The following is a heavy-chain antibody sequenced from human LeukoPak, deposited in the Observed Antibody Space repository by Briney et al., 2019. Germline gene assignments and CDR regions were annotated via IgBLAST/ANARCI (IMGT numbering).Heavy chain of an antibody. CDR1: GFTSRNYP. CDR3: VKDSLQVLISAAGVFDL. D-gene: IGHD6-13*01. Sequence: PGGSLRLSCEASGFTSRNYPMSWVRQARGKGPQWVAGINGSGATAYYATSLKGRVTISRGHGRNMLFLEIYNLRAEDTAIYYCVKDSLQVLISAAGVFDLWGQGTLVTVPS. J-gene: IGHJ4*02. CDR2: INGSGATA. V-gene: IGHV3-23*01.